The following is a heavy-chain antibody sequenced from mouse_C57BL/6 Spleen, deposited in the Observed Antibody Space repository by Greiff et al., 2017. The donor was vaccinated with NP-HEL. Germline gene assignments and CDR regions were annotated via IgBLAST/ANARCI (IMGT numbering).Heavy chain of an antibody. Sequence: EVQVVESGGGLVKPGGSLKLSCAASGFTFSSYAMSWVRQTPEKRLEWVATISEGGSYTYYPDNVKGRFTISRDNAKNNLYLQMSHLKSEDTAMYYCARDGGDYAMDYWGQGTSVTVSS. V-gene: IGHV5-4*01. J-gene: IGHJ4*01. CDR3: ARDGGDYAMDY. CDR1: GFTFSSYA. CDR2: ISEGGSYT.